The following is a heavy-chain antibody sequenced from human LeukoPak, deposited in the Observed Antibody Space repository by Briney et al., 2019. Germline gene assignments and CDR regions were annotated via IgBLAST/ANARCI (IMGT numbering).Heavy chain of an antibody. Sequence: GGSLRLSCAASGFTFSSYWMHWVRQAPGKGLEWVSSISSSSSYIYYADSVKGRFTISRDNAKNSLYLQMNSLRAEDTAVYYCARDSSLLMVYAIPAYYYGMDVWGQGTTVTVSS. D-gene: IGHD2-8*01. CDR3: ARDSSLLMVYAIPAYYYGMDV. CDR1: GFTFSSYW. J-gene: IGHJ6*02. CDR2: ISSSSSYI. V-gene: IGHV3-21*01.